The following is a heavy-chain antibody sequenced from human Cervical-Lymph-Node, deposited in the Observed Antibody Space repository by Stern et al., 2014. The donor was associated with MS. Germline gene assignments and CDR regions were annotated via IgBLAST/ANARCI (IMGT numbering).Heavy chain of an antibody. CDR3: ARLYGSAFDY. CDR1: GGSISSSNYY. V-gene: IGHV4-39*01. D-gene: IGHD3-10*01. Sequence: QVQLVESGPGLVKPSETLSLTCTVSGGSISSSNYYWGWIRQPPGQGLEWIGYIYYRGSTYYNPFLKSRVTISVDTSKNPFSLRLTAVTAADTAVYFCARLYGSAFDYWGQGSLVTVSS. CDR2: IYYRGST. J-gene: IGHJ4*02.